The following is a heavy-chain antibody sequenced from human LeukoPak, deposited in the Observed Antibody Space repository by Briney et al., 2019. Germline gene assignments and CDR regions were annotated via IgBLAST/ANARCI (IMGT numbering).Heavy chain of an antibody. CDR1: GDSVSSGSYY. D-gene: IGHD3-10*01. J-gene: IGHJ6*03. CDR3: ARVLWFGESKKGYSYYMDV. CDR2: IYYSGDT. Sequence: PSETLSLTCTVSGDSVSSGSYYWGWIRQPPGEGLEWIGSIYYSGDTYYNPTLESRVTVSVDTSKNQFSLKLSSVTAADTAVYYCARVLWFGESKKGYSYYMDVWGKGTTVTVSS. V-gene: IGHV4-39*01.